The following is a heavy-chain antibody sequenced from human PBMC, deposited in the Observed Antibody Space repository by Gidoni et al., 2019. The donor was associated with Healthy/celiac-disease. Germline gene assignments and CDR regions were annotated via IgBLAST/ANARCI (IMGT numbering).Heavy chain of an antibody. Sequence: QLQLQESRPVLVKPSQTLSLPCPVSGGSISSSSYYWGWIRQPPGKGLEWIGSIYYSGSTYYNPSLKSRVTISVDTSKNQFSLKLSSVTAADTAVYYCARLTPDIVATIKDEGSYFDYWGQGTLVTVSS. CDR2: IYYSGST. D-gene: IGHD5-12*01. V-gene: IGHV4-39*01. J-gene: IGHJ4*02. CDR3: ARLTPDIVATIKDEGSYFDY. CDR1: GGSISSSSYY.